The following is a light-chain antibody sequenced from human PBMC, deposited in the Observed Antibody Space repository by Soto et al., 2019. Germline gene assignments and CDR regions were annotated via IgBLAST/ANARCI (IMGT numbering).Light chain of an antibody. J-gene: IGKJ4*01. CDR1: QSISSW. CDR2: EAS. V-gene: IGKV1-5*01. CDR3: QQYDSFPLT. Sequence: DIQMTQSPSTLSASVGDRVTITCRASQSISSWLAWYQQKPGRAPNLLISEASSLNSEDPSRFSGSGSGTEFTLTISILQPDDFATYYCQQYDSFPLTFAGGTKVEIK.